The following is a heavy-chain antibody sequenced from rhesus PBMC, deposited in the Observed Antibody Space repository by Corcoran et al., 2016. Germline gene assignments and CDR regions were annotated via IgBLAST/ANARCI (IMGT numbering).Heavy chain of an antibody. V-gene: IGHV4-160*01. CDR2: MYGRGGST. J-gene: IGHJ6*01. CDR1: GGSISSNY. CDR3: ARMGSSGWYWAGLDS. Sequence: QVQLQESGPGLVKPSETLSLTCAVSGGSISSNYWSWIRQPPGKGLEWIGRMYGRGGSTHNNPSLKGRGTMSTDTSKNQFSRRLSSVTAADTAVYYCARMGSSGWYWAGLDSWGQGVVVTVSS. D-gene: IGHD6-31*01.